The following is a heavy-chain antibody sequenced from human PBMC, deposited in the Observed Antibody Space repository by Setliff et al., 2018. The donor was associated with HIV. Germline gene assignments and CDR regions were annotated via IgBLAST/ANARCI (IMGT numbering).Heavy chain of an antibody. Sequence: ASVKVSCKASGYTFTSYYMHWVRQAPGQGLEWMGIINPSGGSTSYAQKFQGRVTMTRDTSISTAYMELSRLRSDDTAVYYCARVTTTVTAYYYYYMDVWGKGTTVTVSS. CDR1: GYTFTSYY. CDR3: ARVTTTVTAYYYYYMDV. CDR2: INPSGGST. V-gene: IGHV1-46*01. J-gene: IGHJ6*03. D-gene: IGHD4-17*01.